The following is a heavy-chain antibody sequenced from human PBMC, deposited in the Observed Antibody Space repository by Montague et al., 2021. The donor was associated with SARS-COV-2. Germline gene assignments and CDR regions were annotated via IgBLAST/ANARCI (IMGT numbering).Heavy chain of an antibody. D-gene: IGHD3-10*01. CDR2: ISTSSTYT. J-gene: IGHJ6*02. V-gene: IGHV3-11*03. CDR1: GFTFSDCY. Sequence: SLRLSCAASGFTFSDCYMTWIRQAPGKGLEWLSYISTSSTYTHYADSVKGRFTISRDDAKNSLYLQMNSLRAEDTAVYYCASFTMVRGAPGYGMDVWGQGTTVTVSS. CDR3: ASFTMVRGAPGYGMDV.